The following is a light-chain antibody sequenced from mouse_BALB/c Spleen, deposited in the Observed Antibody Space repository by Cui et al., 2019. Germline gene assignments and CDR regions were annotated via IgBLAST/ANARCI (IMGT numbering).Light chain of an antibody. J-gene: IGKJ5*01. V-gene: IGKV6-15*01. CDR1: QNVGTN. CDR3: QQYNSYLT. Sequence: DIVMTQAQKLMSTSVGDRVSVTSKARQNVGTNVAWYQQKPGQSPKALIYSASYRYSGVPDRFTGSGSGTDFTLTISNVQSEDLAEYFCQQYNSYLTFGAGTKLELK. CDR2: SAS.